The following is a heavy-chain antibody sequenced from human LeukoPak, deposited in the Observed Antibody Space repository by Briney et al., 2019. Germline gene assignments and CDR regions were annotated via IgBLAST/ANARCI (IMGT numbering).Heavy chain of an antibody. Sequence: GGSLRLSCAASGFTFSSYGMHWVRQAPGKGLEWVAVISYDGSNKYYADSVKGRFTISRDNSKNTLYLQMNSLRAEDTAVYYCAKDKEWPSFDYWGQGTLVTVSS. J-gene: IGHJ4*02. D-gene: IGHD3-3*01. CDR1: GFTFSSYG. CDR2: ISYDGSNK. CDR3: AKDKEWPSFDY. V-gene: IGHV3-30*18.